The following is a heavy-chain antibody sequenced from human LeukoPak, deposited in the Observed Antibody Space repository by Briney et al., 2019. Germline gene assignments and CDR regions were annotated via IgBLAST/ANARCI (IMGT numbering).Heavy chain of an antibody. Sequence: SETLSLTCTVSGGSISSYYWSWIRQPPGKGLEWIGSIYYSGSTNYNPSLKSRVTISVDTSKNQFSLKLSSVTAADTAVYYCARQGYCSSTSCYNRGFFDYWGQGTLVTVSS. J-gene: IGHJ4*02. CDR3: ARQGYCSSTSCYNRGFFDY. CDR2: IYYSGST. CDR1: GGSISSYY. V-gene: IGHV4-59*08. D-gene: IGHD2-2*01.